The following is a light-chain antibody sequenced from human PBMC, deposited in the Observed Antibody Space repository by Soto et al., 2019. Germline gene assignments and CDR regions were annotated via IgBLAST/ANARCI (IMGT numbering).Light chain of an antibody. J-gene: IGKJ2*01. CDR2: GAS. CDR1: QSVSSTY. CDR3: QQYGSSSYT. V-gene: IGKV3-20*01. Sequence: EIVLTQSPGTLSLSPGERATLSCRASQSVSSTYLAWYQHKPGQPPRLLIYGASSRATGIPDRFSGRGSGTDFTLNISRLVPEDFAIYYCQQYGSSSYTFGQGTKLEIK.